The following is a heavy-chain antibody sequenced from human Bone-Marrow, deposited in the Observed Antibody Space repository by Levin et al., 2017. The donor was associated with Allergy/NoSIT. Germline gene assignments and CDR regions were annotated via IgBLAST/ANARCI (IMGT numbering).Heavy chain of an antibody. Sequence: SETLSLTCAVYGGSFSGYYWSWIRQPPGKGLEWIGEINHSGSTNYNPSLKSRVTISVDTSKNQFSLKLSSVTAADTAVYYCAREARATTFDYWGQGTLVTVSS. D-gene: IGHD4-17*01. CDR2: INHSGST. CDR1: GGSFSGYY. J-gene: IGHJ4*02. CDR3: AREARATTFDY. V-gene: IGHV4-34*01.